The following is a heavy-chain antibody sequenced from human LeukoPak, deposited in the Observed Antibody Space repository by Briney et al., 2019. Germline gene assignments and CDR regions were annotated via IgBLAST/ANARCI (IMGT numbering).Heavy chain of an antibody. V-gene: IGHV2-5*02. CDR2: IYWDDDK. D-gene: IGHD4-17*01. CDR1: GFSRSTSGVG. J-gene: IGHJ4*02. CDR3: AHRGTVTTRYVYFDY. Sequence: SGPTLVNPTQTLTLTCTFSGFSRSTSGVGVGWIRQPPGKALEWLALIYWDDDKRYSPSLKSRLTITKDSSINQVVLTMTNMDVVDTATYYCAHRGTVTTRYVYFDYWGQGTLVTVSS.